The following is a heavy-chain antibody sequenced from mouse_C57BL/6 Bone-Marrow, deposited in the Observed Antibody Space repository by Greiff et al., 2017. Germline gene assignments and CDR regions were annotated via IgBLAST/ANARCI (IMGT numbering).Heavy chain of an antibody. CDR1: GYTFTSYW. J-gene: IGHJ1*03. D-gene: IGHD1-1*01. CDR2: INPSSGYT. Sequence: VQLQESGAELAKPGASVKLSCKASGYTFTSYWMHWVKQRPGQGLEWIGYINPSSGYTKYNQKFKDKDTLTADKSSSTAYMQLSSLTYEDSAVYYCARNYGSAYWYFDVWGTGTTVTVSS. V-gene: IGHV1-7*01. CDR3: ARNYGSAYWYFDV.